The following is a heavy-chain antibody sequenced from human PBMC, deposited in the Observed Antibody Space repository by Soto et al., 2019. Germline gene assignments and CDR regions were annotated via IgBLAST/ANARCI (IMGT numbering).Heavy chain of an antibody. Sequence: QVQLVESGGGVVQPGRSLRLSCAASGFTFSSYAMHWVRQAPGKGLEWVAVISYDGSNKYYADSVKGRFTISRDNSKNTLYLQMNSLRAEDTALYYCARATVYDFWSGLGYWGQGTLVTVSS. D-gene: IGHD3-3*01. CDR2: ISYDGSNK. CDR1: GFTFSSYA. J-gene: IGHJ4*02. V-gene: IGHV3-30-3*01. CDR3: ARATVYDFWSGLGY.